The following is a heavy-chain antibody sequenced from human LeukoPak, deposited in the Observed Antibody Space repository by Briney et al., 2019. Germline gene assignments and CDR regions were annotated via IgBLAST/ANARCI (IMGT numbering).Heavy chain of an antibody. D-gene: IGHD6-13*01. CDR1: GGSFSGYY. CDR3: ARARRGMGAFDI. CDR2: INHSGST. V-gene: IGHV4-34*01. J-gene: IGHJ3*02. Sequence: TASETLSLTCGVYGGSFSGYYWSWIRQPPGKGLEWIGEINHSGSTNYNPSLKSRVTISVDTSKNQFSLKLSSVTAADTAVYYCARARRGMGAFDIWGQGTMVTASS.